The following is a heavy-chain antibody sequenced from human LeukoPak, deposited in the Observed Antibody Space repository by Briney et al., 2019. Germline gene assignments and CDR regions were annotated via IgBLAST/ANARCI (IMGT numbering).Heavy chain of an antibody. CDR1: GGSFSGYY. V-gene: IGHV4-34*01. CDR3: ARLSITGTLLDY. CDR2: INHSGST. Sequence: PSETLSLTCAVYGGSFSGYYWSWIRQPPGKGLEWIGEINHSGSTNYNPSLKSRVTISVDTSKNQFSLELSSVTAADTAVYYCARLSITGTLLDYWGQGTLVTVSS. J-gene: IGHJ4*02. D-gene: IGHD1-7*01.